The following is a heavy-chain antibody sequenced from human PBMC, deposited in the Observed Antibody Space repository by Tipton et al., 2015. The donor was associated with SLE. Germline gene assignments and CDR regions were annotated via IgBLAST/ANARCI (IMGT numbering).Heavy chain of an antibody. CDR1: GYSVSGNY. CDR3: ARESSGNNAFDI. V-gene: IGHV1-2*02. J-gene: IGHJ3*02. Sequence: QVQLVQSGAEVKKPGASVKVSCKASGYSVSGNYLHWVRQAPGQGLEWMGWINPNSGITNYAQKFEGRVTMTSDTSIITAYMELSRLRSDDAAVYYCARESSGNNAFDIWGQGTMVTVSS. D-gene: IGHD1-26*01. CDR2: INPNSGIT.